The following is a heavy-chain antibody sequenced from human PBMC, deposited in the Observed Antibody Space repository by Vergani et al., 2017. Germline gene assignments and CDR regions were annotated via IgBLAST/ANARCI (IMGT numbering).Heavy chain of an antibody. J-gene: IGHJ5*01. CDR2: ISRNSNSI. V-gene: IGHV3-9*02. CDR1: GFTSAGYA. Sequence: EVQLEESGGGLVLPGRSLRLSCVASGFTSAGYAMHWVRQAPGKGLEWVSGISRNSNSIGYADSVKGRFTISRDNAKNSLYLQMNSLRAEDTALYYCAKDLGTSSGGGWFDSWGQGTLVTVSS. CDR3: AKDLGTSSGGGWFDS. D-gene: IGHD6-6*01.